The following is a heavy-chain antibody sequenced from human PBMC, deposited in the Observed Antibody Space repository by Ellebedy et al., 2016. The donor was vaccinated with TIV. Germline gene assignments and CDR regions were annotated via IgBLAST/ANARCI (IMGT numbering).Heavy chain of an antibody. V-gene: IGHV1-46*01. J-gene: IGHJ4*02. D-gene: IGHD3-9*01. CDR2: INPSGCPP. Sequence: AASVKVSCKASGYTFRNHYLHWVRQAPGQGLEWMGVINPSGCPPRYAQNFQGRVTLTTDTSTSAVYMELSTLNSEDTAVYYCGRATPRYFDVVTGYGLVDFWGLGTLVAVSS. CDR1: GYTFRNHY. CDR3: GRATPRYFDVVTGYGLVDF.